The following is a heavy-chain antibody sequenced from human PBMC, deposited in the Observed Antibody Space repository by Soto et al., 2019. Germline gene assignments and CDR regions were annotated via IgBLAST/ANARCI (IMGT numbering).Heavy chain of an antibody. CDR1: GFTFDDYA. CDR3: ALAAPRGSVDYYYGMDV. J-gene: IGHJ6*02. D-gene: IGHD6-6*01. Sequence: PGGSLRLSCAASGFTFDDYAMHWVRQAPGKGLEWVSLISWDGGSTYYADSVKGRFTISRDNSKNSLYLQMNSLRAEDTALYYCALAAPRGSVDYYYGMDVWGQGTTVTVSS. V-gene: IGHV3-43D*04. CDR2: ISWDGGST.